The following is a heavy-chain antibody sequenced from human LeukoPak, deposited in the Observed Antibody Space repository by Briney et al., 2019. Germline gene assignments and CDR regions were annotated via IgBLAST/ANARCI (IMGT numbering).Heavy chain of an antibody. Sequence: ASLKVSCKTSGYLVTSYGITWVRQAPGQGLEWMGWISGYNGKTNYAEKLQGRVTMTIDTSTTTAYMELTSLRFDDTAVYYCARALRAYYDSSGYYHQPDAFDFWGQGTVVSVSS. J-gene: IGHJ3*01. CDR2: ISGYNGKT. V-gene: IGHV1-18*01. D-gene: IGHD3-22*01. CDR3: ARALRAYYDSSGYYHQPDAFDF. CDR1: GYLVTSYG.